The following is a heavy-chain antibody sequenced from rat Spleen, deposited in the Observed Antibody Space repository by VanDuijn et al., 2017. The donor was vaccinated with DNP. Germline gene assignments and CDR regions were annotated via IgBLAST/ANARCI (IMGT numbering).Heavy chain of an antibody. CDR3: ATSSYYGYDYGFAY. D-gene: IGHD1-7*01. V-gene: IGHV5-19*01. J-gene: IGHJ3*01. Sequence: EVQLVESGGGLVQPGRSLKLSCAASGFIFSNHDMAWVRQAPTKGLEWVASIRPSGGTTYFRDSVKGRFTISRDNTNSTLYLQMNSLRSEDTATYYCATSSYYGYDYGFAYWGQGTLVTVSS. CDR2: IRPSGGTT. CDR1: GFIFSNHD.